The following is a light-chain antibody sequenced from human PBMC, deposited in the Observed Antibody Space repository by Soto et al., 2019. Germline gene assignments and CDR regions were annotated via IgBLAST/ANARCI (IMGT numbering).Light chain of an antibody. J-gene: IGKJ2*01. CDR3: QQYNGYSPSRT. CDR2: KAS. V-gene: IGKV1-5*03. Sequence: DIQMTQSPSTLSASVGDRVTITCRASQSISSWLAWYQQKPGKAPKHLIYKASSLQSGVPSRFSGSGSGTEFTLTISSLQPDDFAAYYCQQYNGYSPSRTFGQGTKLEFK. CDR1: QSISSW.